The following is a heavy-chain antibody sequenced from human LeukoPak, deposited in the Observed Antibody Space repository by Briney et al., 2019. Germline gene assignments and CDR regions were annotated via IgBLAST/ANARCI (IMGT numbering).Heavy chain of an antibody. V-gene: IGHV3-30*02. Sequence: GGSQRLSCAASGFTFSSYGMHWVRQAPGKGLEWVAFIRYDGSNKYYADSVEGRFTISRDNSKNTLYLQMNSLRAEDTAVYYCAKDSGGYYNWFDPWGQGTLVTVSS. D-gene: IGHD3-22*01. CDR2: IRYDGSNK. CDR1: GFTFSSYG. J-gene: IGHJ5*02. CDR3: AKDSGGYYNWFDP.